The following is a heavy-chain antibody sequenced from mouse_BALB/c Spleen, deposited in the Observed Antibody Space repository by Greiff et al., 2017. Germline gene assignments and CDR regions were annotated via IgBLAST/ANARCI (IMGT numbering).Heavy chain of an antibody. D-gene: IGHD2-4*01. CDR3: ASLSTMILYFDY. CDR1: GFTFSSYA. Sequence: EVKLVESGGGLVKPGGSLKLSCAASGFTFSSYAMSWVRQTPEKRLEWVATISSGGSYTYYPDSVKGRFTISRDNAKNTLYLQMSSLRSEDTAMYYCASLSTMILYFDYWGQGTTLTVSS. CDR2: ISSGGSYT. V-gene: IGHV5-9-3*01. J-gene: IGHJ2*01.